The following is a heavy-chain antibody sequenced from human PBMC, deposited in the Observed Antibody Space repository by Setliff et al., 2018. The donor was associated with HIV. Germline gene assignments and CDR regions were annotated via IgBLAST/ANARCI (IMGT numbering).Heavy chain of an antibody. CDR3: SNWNTTIDEDA. D-gene: IGHD5-18*01. Sequence: PSETLSLTCAVYGGSVSGHYWGWFHQPPGKGLEWIGEITPSGATNYLPSLKSRVTMSLDTSKNQFSLKMTSVTAADTALYYCSNWNTTIDEDAWGQGTLVTVSS. V-gene: IGHV4-34*01. J-gene: IGHJ5*02. CDR1: GGSVSGHY. CDR2: ITPSGAT.